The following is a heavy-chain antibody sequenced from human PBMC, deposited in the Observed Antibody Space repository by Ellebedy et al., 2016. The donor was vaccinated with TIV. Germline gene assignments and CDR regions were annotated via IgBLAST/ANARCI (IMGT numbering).Heavy chain of an antibody. D-gene: IGHD2-21*02. CDR2: IIPILGIA. V-gene: IGHV1-69*04. CDR3: ARVGESSGGDYYFDY. Sequence: AASVKVSCKTSGGTFSSHAISWVRQAPGQGPEWMGRIIPILGIANYAQKFHGRVTITADKSTSTAYMELSSLRSDDTAVYYCARVGESSGGDYYFDYWGQGTLVTVSS. CDR1: GGTFSSHA. J-gene: IGHJ4*02.